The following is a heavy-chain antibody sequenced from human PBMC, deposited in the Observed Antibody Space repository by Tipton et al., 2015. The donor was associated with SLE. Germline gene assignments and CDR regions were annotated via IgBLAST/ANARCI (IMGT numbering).Heavy chain of an antibody. CDR2: IHYSGST. D-gene: IGHD1-7*01. CDR1: DGSIRASYY. CDR3: ARTNWNYVYFDY. Sequence: TLSLTCTVSDGSIRASYYWSWIRQPPGKGLEWIGYIHYSGSTNYKPSLKSRVSISVDTSSNQFSLKLTSVTAADTAVYYCARTNWNYVYFDYWGQGALVTVSS. V-gene: IGHV4-59*01. J-gene: IGHJ4*02.